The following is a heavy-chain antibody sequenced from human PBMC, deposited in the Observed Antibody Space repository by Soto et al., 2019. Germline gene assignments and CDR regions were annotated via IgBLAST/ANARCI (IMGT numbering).Heavy chain of an antibody. CDR3: ASLKKGITGTKYYFDY. V-gene: IGHV4-39*07. CDR1: GGSISSSSYY. D-gene: IGHD1-20*01. CDR2: IYHSGST. Sequence: PSETLSLTCTVSGGSISSSSYYWGWLRQPPGKGLEWIGRIYHSGSTYYNPSLKSRVTISVDKSKNRFSLKLSSVTAADTAVYYCASLKKGITGTKYYFDYWGQGTLVPSPQ. J-gene: IGHJ4*02.